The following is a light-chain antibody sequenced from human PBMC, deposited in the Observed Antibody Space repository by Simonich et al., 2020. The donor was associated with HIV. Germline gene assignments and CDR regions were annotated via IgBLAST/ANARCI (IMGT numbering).Light chain of an antibody. CDR3: QVWESSSDHWV. J-gene: IGLJ3*02. CDR1: KLGDKY. V-gene: IGLV3-1*01. Sequence: SYELTQPPSVSVSPGQTASITCFGDKLGDKYACWYQQKPGQSPVLVIYQNRRRPSGIPGRFSGSNSGNTATLTISRVEAGDEADYYCQVWESSSDHWVFGGGTKLTVL. CDR2: QNR.